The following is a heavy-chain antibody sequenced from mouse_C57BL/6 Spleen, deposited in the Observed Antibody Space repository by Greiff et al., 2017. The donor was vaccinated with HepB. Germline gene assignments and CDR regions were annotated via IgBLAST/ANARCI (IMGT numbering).Heavy chain of an antibody. V-gene: IGHV5-4*01. J-gene: IGHJ4*01. CDR3: ARERNSNYLYYAMDY. CDR2: ISDGGSYT. Sequence: EVQLVESGGGLVKPGGSLKLSCAASGFTFSSYAMSWVRQTPEKRLEWVATISDGGSYTYYPDNVKGRFTISRDNAKNNLYLQMSHLKSEDTAMYYCARERNSNYLYYAMDYWGQGTSVTVSS. D-gene: IGHD2-5*01. CDR1: GFTFSSYA.